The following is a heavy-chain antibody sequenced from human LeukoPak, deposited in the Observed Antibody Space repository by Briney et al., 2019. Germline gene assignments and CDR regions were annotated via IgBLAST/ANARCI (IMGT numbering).Heavy chain of an antibody. CDR2: IYYSGST. CDR3: ARGNYDSSGYFDY. V-gene: IGHV4-59*01. CDR1: GGSISSYY. J-gene: IGHJ4*02. Sequence: SETLSLTCTVSGGSISSYYWSWIRRPPGKGLEWIGYIYYSGSTNYNPSLKSRDTISVDTSKNQFSLKLSSVTAADTAVYYCARGNYDSSGYFDYWGQGTLVTVSS. D-gene: IGHD3-22*01.